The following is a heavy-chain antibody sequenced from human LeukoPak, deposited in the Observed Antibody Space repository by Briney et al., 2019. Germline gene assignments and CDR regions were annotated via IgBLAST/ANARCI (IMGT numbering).Heavy chain of an antibody. CDR3: ASTDTAMVYYGMDV. V-gene: IGHV1-69*13. CDR2: IIPIFGTA. J-gene: IGHJ6*04. CDR1: GYTFTSYA. Sequence: GASVKVSCKASGYTFTSYAMHWVRQAPGQGLEWMGGIIPIFGTANYAQKFQGRVTITADESTSTAYMELSSLRSEDTAVYYCASTDTAMVYYGMDVWGKGTTVTVSS. D-gene: IGHD5-18*01.